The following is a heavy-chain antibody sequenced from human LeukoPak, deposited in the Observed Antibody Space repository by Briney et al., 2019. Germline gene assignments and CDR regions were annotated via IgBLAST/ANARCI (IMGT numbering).Heavy chain of an antibody. CDR3: ARRQGCSSTSCPPDP. J-gene: IGHJ5*02. V-gene: IGHV5-51*01. CDR2: IYPGDSDT. CDR1: GYSFTTYW. Sequence: GESLKISCRGSGYSFTTYWIGWVRQMPGKGLEWMGIIYPGDSDTRYSPSFQGQVTMSADKSINTAYLQWSSLKASDTAIYYCARRQGCSSTSCPPDPWGQGTLVTVSS. D-gene: IGHD2-2*01.